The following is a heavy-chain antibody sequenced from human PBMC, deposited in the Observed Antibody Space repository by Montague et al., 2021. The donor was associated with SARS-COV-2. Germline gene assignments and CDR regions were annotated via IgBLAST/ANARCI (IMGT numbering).Heavy chain of an antibody. CDR2: IYSNGDT. V-gene: IGHV4-4*07. Sequence: SETLSLTCTVFGASMSGYHWSWIRQPSGKALEWIGRIYSNGDTTXNPSLKSRLTMSVDTSERQFSLKMTSVSAADTAVYYCARHPPGYRYFYYLDVWGKGTTVTVPS. D-gene: IGHD1-1*01. CDR1: GASMSGYH. CDR3: ARHPPGYRYFYYLDV. J-gene: IGHJ6*03.